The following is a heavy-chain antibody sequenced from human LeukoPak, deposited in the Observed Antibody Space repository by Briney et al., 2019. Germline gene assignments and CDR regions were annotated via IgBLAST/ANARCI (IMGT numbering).Heavy chain of an antibody. CDR2: IYGDGSFT. D-gene: IGHD3-3*01. Sequence: GGSLRLSCAASGFTFSNFWMHWVRQAPGKGLVWVALIYGDGSFTRYADSVKGRFTISRDNAKNTVYLQMNSLRVEDTAVYYCARDAHYDFWSGYYSTWPLGYWGQGTLVTVSS. CDR1: GFTFSNFW. CDR3: ARDAHYDFWSGYYSTWPLGY. V-gene: IGHV3-74*01. J-gene: IGHJ4*02.